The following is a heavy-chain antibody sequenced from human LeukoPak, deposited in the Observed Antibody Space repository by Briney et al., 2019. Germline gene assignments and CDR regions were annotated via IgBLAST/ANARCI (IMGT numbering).Heavy chain of an antibody. CDR1: GFTFRNYW. V-gene: IGHV3-7*03. J-gene: IGHJ4*02. CDR3: ARGSAWYPDY. D-gene: IGHD6-19*01. CDR2: IRPDGSEG. Sequence: GGSLRLSCAASGFTFRNYWMSWVRQAPGKGLEWVANIRPDGSEGYYVDSVKGRFTISRDNAKNSLYLQMNSLRAEDTAVYYCARGSAWYPDYWGQGTLVTVSS.